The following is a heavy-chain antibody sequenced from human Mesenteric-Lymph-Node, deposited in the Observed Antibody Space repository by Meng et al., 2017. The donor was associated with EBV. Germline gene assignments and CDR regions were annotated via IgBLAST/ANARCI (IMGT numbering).Heavy chain of an antibody. J-gene: IGHJ5*02. D-gene: IGHD2-15*01. CDR2: ISDSSSNI. CDR1: GFTFSDYS. V-gene: IGHV3-21*01. Sequence: EVQMVESGGGVVKPGGSLRRPCAASGFTFSDYSMNWVRHAPGKGLEWVSYISDSSSNINYADSVKGRFTISRDNAKNSLYLQMNSLRPEDTAIYYCARDLYVVVAAAGHNLFDPWGQGTLGTVSS. CDR3: ARDLYVVVAAAGHNLFDP.